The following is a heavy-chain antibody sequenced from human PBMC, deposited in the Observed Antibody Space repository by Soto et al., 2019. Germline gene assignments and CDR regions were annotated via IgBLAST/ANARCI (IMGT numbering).Heavy chain of an antibody. CDR2: ISAYNGNT. CDR1: GYTFTSYG. V-gene: IGHV1-18*04. CDR3: ARSDLYSSSWDY. Sequence: ASVKVSCKASGYTFTSYGISWVRQAPGQGLEWMGWISAYNGNTNYAQKFQGRVTITADKSTSTAYMELSSLRSEDTAVYYCARSDLYSSSWDYWGQGTLVTVSS. D-gene: IGHD6-13*01. J-gene: IGHJ4*02.